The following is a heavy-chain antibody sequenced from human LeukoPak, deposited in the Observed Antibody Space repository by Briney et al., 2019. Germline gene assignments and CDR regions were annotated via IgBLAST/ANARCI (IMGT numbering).Heavy chain of an antibody. Sequence: GGSLRLSCAASGFTFSSYAMSWVRQAPGKGLEWVSAISGSGGSTYYADSVKGRFTISRDNSKNTLYLQMNSLRAEDTAVYYCARYYYGSGSYYNAGFDYWGQGTLVTVSS. CDR1: GFTFSSYA. CDR2: ISGSGGST. CDR3: ARYYYGSGSYYNAGFDY. D-gene: IGHD3-10*01. J-gene: IGHJ4*02. V-gene: IGHV3-23*01.